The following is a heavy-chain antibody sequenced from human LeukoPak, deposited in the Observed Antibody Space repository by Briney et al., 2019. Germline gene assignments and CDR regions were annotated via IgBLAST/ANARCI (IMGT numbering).Heavy chain of an antibody. J-gene: IGHJ4*02. CDR3: ARGSYDRSGYRDDY. CDR1: GGTFSSYA. V-gene: IGHV1-18*01. D-gene: IGHD3-22*01. Sequence: ASVKVSCKASGGTFSSYAISWVRQAPGQGLEWMGWISAYNGNTNYAQKLQGRVTMTTDTSTSTAYMELRSLRSDDTAVYYCARGSYDRSGYRDDYWGQGTLVTVSS. CDR2: ISAYNGNT.